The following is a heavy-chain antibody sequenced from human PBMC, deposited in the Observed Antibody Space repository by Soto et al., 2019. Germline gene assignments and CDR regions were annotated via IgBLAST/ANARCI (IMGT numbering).Heavy chain of an antibody. CDR3: ARDARWYYYDYVWGRNEIDY. D-gene: IGHD3-16*01. V-gene: IGHV3-30-3*01. Sequence: GGSLRLSCAASGFTFSSYAMHWVRQAPGKGLEWVAVISYDGSNKYYADSVKGRFTISRDNSKNTLYLQMNSLRAEDTAVYYCARDARWYYYDYVWGRNEIDYWGQGTLVTVSS. CDR2: ISYDGSNK. CDR1: GFTFSSYA. J-gene: IGHJ4*02.